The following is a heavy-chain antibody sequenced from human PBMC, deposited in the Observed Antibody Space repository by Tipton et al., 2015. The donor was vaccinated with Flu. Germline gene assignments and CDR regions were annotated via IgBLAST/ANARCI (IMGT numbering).Heavy chain of an antibody. CDR3: ARLETRSKGYFDY. CDR2: IYYSGST. J-gene: IGHJ4*02. CDR1: GGSISSYY. Sequence: LRLSCTVSGGSISSYYWSWIRQPPGKGLEWIGYIYYSGSTNYNPSLKSRVTISVDTSKNQFSLKLSSVTAADTAVYYCARLETRSKGYFDYWGQGTLVTVSS. D-gene: IGHD2-2*01. V-gene: IGHV4-59*08.